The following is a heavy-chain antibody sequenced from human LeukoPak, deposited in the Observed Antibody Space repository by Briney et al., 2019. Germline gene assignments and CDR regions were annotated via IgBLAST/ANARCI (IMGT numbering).Heavy chain of an antibody. CDR2: INPNSGGT. J-gene: IGHJ4*02. CDR1: GHTFTGYY. Sequence: ASVKVSCKASGHTFTGYYMHWVRQAPGQGLEWMGWINPNSGGTNYAQKFQGRVTMTRDTSISTAYMELSRLRSDDAAVYYCASGYCSGGSCYPFDYWGQGTLVTVSS. CDR3: ASGYCSGGSCYPFDY. V-gene: IGHV1-2*02. D-gene: IGHD2-15*01.